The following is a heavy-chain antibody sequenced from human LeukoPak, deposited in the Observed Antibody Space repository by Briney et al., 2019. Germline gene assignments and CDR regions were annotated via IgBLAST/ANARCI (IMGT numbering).Heavy chain of an antibody. J-gene: IGHJ5*01. CDR3: TRGLAAAYDYNWFDS. D-gene: IGHD5-12*01. CDR1: GGSISDYY. Sequence: SETLSLTCSVSGGSISDYYWTWIRQPAGRGLEWIGRINASGTTRYNPSLKSRLAMSVDTSKNQFSLKLTSVTAADTAVYFCTRGLAAAYDYNWFDSWGQGTLVTVSS. CDR2: INASGTT. V-gene: IGHV4-4*07.